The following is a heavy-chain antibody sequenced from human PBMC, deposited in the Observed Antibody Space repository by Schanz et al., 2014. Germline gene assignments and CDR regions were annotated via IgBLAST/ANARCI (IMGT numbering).Heavy chain of an antibody. Sequence: VQLVESGGGVVQPGRSLKLSCAASGFPFSSHGMHWVRQAPGKGLEWVANIKQDESERSYVDSVKGRFTISRDNAKNSLYLQMNSLRAEDTAVYYCAKGRYSSSWFYFDYWGQGILVTVSS. J-gene: IGHJ4*02. CDR3: AKGRYSSSWFYFDY. CDR1: GFPFSSHG. CDR2: IKQDESER. V-gene: IGHV3-7*01. D-gene: IGHD6-13*01.